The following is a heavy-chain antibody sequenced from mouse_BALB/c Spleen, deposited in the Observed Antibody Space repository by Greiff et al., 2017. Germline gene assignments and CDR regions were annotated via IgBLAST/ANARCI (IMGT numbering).Heavy chain of an antibody. CDR2: IYPGSGST. J-gene: IGHJ4*01. V-gene: IGHV1-77*01. Sequence: QVQLKESGPELVKPGASVKMSCKASGYTFTDYVISWVKQRTGQGLEWIGEIYPGSGSTYYNEKFKGKATLTADKSSNTAYMQLSSLTSEDSAVYFCARATTVVGYYAMDYWGQGTSVTVSS. D-gene: IGHD1-1*01. CDR3: ARATTVVGYYAMDY. CDR1: GYTFTDYV.